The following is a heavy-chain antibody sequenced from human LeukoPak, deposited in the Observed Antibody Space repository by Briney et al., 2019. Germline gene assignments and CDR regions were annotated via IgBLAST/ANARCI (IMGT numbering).Heavy chain of an antibody. Sequence: ASVKVSCKASGYTFTSYDINWVRQATGQGLEWMGWMNPNSGNTGYAQKFQGRVTMTRDTSISTAYMELSSLKSEDTAVYYCARGTPYDSSGYFGGDSWGQGTLVTVSS. CDR3: ARGTPYDSSGYFGGDS. J-gene: IGHJ4*02. V-gene: IGHV1-8*01. CDR1: GYTFTSYD. D-gene: IGHD3-22*01. CDR2: MNPNSGNT.